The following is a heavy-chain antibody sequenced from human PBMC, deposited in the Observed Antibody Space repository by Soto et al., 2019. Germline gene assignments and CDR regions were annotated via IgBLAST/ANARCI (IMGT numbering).Heavy chain of an antibody. CDR3: AKAEQWPIRAPDAFDI. J-gene: IGHJ3*02. D-gene: IGHD6-19*01. V-gene: IGHV3-23*01. CDR2: ISGSGGST. CDR1: GFTFSSYA. Sequence: EVQLLESGGGLVQPGGSLRLSCAASGFTFSSYAMSWVRQAPGKGLEWVSAISGSGGSTYYADSVKGRFTISRDNSKNTLYLQMNSLRAEDTAVYYCAKAEQWPIRAPDAFDIWGQGTMVTVSS.